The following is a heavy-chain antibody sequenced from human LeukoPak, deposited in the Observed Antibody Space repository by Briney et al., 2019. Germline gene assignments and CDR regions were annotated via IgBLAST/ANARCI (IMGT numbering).Heavy chain of an antibody. CDR3: ARESTRDYYGSGSRPRLHYGMDV. D-gene: IGHD3-10*01. CDR1: GFTVSSNY. J-gene: IGHJ6*02. CDR2: IYSGGST. Sequence: GGSLRLSCAASGFTVSSNYMSWVRQAPGKGLEWVSVIYSGGSTYYADSVKGRFTISRDNSKNTLYLQMSSLRAEDTAVYYCARESTRDYYGSGSRPRLHYGMDVWGQGTTVTVSS. V-gene: IGHV3-53*01.